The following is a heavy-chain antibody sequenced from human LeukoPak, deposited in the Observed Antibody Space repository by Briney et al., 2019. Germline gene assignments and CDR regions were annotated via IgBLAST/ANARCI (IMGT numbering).Heavy chain of an antibody. CDR3: VRFGLTSSLDH. J-gene: IGHJ5*02. CDR2: IYPGYSDA. V-gene: IGHV5-51*01. CDR1: GYFFTDYW. Sequence: GESLKISCKGSGYFFTDYWIGWVRQMPGKGLEWMGLIYPGYSDAKYSPSFQGQVTLSVDASISTAYLQLSGLRASDTAIYYCVRFGLTSSLDHWGQGTLVTVSS. D-gene: IGHD6-13*01.